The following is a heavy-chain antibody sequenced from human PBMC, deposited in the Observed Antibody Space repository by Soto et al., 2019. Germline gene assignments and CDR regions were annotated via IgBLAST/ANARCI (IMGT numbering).Heavy chain of an antibody. V-gene: IGHV3-23*01. CDR2: ISGSGGST. D-gene: IGHD1-26*01. J-gene: IGHJ4*02. Sequence: EVQLLESGGGLVQPGGSLRLSCAASGFTFSSYAMSWVRQAPGKGLEWVSAISGSGGSTYYADSVKGRFTISRDNSKNTLYLQMNSLRAEDTAVYYCAREGPGPSGSSTGFDYWGQGTLVTVSS. CDR1: GFTFSSYA. CDR3: AREGPGPSGSSTGFDY.